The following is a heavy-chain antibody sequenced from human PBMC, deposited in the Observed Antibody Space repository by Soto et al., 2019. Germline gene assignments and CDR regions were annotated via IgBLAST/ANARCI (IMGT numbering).Heavy chain of an antibody. CDR2: IIPISGVP. J-gene: IGHJ6*02. Sequence: QVQLVQSGAEVKKPGSSVNVSCKASGTTFTYSAINWVRQAPGQGLEWMGGIIPISGVPNYAHRFQGRVTITAEESTTTVYMHLSGLTSEDTAVYYCATPSVEVRHKGGYYYADVWGQGTTVTVSS. CDR1: GTTFTYSA. D-gene: IGHD1-26*01. CDR3: ATPSVEVRHKGGYYYADV. V-gene: IGHV1-69*01.